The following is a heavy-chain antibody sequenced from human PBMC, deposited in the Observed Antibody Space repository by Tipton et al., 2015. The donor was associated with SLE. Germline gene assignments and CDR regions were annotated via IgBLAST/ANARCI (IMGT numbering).Heavy chain of an antibody. CDR2: ISTIGSA. CDR3: ARIRVAGGYYFDY. V-gene: IGHV4-4*07. J-gene: IGHJ4*02. Sequence: TLSLTCTVSGGSISNQYWSWIRQPAGKGLEWIGRISTIGSADYKSSLRGRIAISVDTSKNQFSLKLGSVTAADTGVYYCARIRVAGGYYFDYWGQGTLVTVSS. D-gene: IGHD6-19*01. CDR1: GGSISNQY.